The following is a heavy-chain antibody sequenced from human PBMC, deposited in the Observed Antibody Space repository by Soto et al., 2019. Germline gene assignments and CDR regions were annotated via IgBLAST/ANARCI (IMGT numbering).Heavy chain of an antibody. Sequence: GGSLRLSCAASGFTFSNAWMNWVRQAPGKGQEWVGRIKSKTDGGTTDYAAPVKGRFTISRDDSKNTLYLQMNSLKTEDTAVYYCTTVLVVRGAMNAFDIWGQGTMVTVSS. J-gene: IGHJ3*02. CDR1: GFTFSNAW. D-gene: IGHD3-10*01. CDR2: IKSKTDGGTT. V-gene: IGHV3-15*07. CDR3: TTVLVVRGAMNAFDI.